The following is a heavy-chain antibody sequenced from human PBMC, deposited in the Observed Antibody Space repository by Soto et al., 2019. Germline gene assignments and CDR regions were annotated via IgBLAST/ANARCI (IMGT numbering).Heavy chain of an antibody. CDR3: AHTLDLGFDP. CDR1: GFSLSTSGVG. V-gene: IGHV2-5*02. Sequence: QITLKESGPTLVKPTQTLTLTCTFSGFSLSTSGVGVGWIRQPPGKALEWLALIYWDDDKRYSPSLKSRLTITKDTPKKQVALTITHMDPVDTANSSGAHTLDLGFDPWGQGTPVTVSS. J-gene: IGHJ5*02. CDR2: IYWDDDK.